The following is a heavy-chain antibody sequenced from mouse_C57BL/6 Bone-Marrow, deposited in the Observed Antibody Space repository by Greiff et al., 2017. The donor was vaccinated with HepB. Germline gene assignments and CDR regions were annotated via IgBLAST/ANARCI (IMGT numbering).Heavy chain of an antibody. Sequence: QVQLQQPGAELVMPGASVKLSCKASGYTFTSYWMHWVKQRPGQGLEWIGEIDPSDSYTNYNQKFKGKSTLTADKSSSTAYMQLSSLTSEDSAVYYCARGTTVVAWYFDVWGTGTTVTVSS. CDR2: IDPSDSYT. CDR3: ARGTTVVAWYFDV. V-gene: IGHV1-69*01. D-gene: IGHD1-1*01. CDR1: GYTFTSYW. J-gene: IGHJ1*03.